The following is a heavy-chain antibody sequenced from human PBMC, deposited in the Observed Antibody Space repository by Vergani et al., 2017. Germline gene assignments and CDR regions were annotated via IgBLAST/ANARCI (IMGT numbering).Heavy chain of an antibody. CDR3: ARDVAVSFDS. J-gene: IGHJ4*02. V-gene: IGHV3-30*03. CDR2: ISYDGSNK. CDR1: GFTVSSNY. D-gene: IGHD2-15*01. Sequence: VQLVESGGGLIQPGGSLRLSCAASGFTVSSNYMSWVRQAPGKGLEWVAVISYDGSNKYYADSVKGRFTISRDITKNTLYLQMNSLRVEDVAVYYCARDVAVSFDSWGQGTLVTVSS.